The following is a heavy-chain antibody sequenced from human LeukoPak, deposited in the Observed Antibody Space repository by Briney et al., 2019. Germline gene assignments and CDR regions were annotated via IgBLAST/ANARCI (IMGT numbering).Heavy chain of an antibody. CDR2: IYYSGST. D-gene: IGHD2-21*01. Sequence: PSETLSLTCTVSGGSISSSSYYWGWIRQPPGKGLEWIGSIYYSGSTYYNPSLKSRVTISVDTSKNQFSLKLSSVTAADTAVYYCARSVVVVIAVYFDYWGQGTLVTVSS. CDR1: GGSISSSSYY. V-gene: IGHV4-39*01. CDR3: ARSVVVVIAVYFDY. J-gene: IGHJ4*02.